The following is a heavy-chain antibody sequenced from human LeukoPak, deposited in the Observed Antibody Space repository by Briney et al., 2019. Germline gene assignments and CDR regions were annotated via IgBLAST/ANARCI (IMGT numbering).Heavy chain of an antibody. CDR3: ARDRDHVLDY. CDR2: IKSRTYGGTT. Sequence: PGGSLRLSCTASGFTFGDYGVHWVRQAPGKGLEWIGFIKSRTYGGTTEYAASVKGRFTISRDDSKSIAYLQMNSLKTEDTAVYFCARDRDHVLDYWGQGTLVTVSS. J-gene: IGHJ4*02. D-gene: IGHD1-14*01. CDR1: GFTFGDYG. V-gene: IGHV3-49*04.